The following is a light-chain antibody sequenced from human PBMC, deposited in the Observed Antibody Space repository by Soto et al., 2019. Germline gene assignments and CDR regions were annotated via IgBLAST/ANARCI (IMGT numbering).Light chain of an antibody. Sequence: EIVITQPPATLSVSPGERATLSWRAKKRVSSNVAWYQHKPGRAPRLLLYGASNRVTGVPARFSGSGSGTAFTITIISRQSEDVAVYYCQQYNNLPPWAFGQGTKVEIK. J-gene: IGKJ1*01. CDR1: KRVSSN. CDR2: GAS. V-gene: IGKV3-15*01. CDR3: QQYNNLPPWA.